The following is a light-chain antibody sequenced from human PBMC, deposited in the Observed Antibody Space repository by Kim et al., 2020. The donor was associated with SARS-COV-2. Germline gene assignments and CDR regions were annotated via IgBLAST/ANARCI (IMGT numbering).Light chain of an antibody. CDR2: GAS. V-gene: IGKV3-15*01. CDR1: QNLTSD. J-gene: IGKJ1*01. CDR3: QQYDNWPPWT. Sequence: SPGERATLSCRASQNLTSDLAWYQQKPGQAPRLLIYGASTRATGIPARFSGSGSGTEFTLTISSLQSEDFAVYYCQQYDNWPPWTFGQGTKVEIK.